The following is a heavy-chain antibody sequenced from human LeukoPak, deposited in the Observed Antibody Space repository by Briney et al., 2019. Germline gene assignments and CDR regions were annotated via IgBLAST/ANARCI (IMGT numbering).Heavy chain of an antibody. CDR1: GFTFSDYY. Sequence: GGSLRLSCAASGFTFSDYYMSWIRQAPGKGLEWVSYISSSGSTIYYADSVKGRLTISRDNAKNSLYLQMNSLRAEDTAVYYCARESIDPYYYDSSGSVDYWGQGTLVTVSS. CDR2: ISSSGSTI. V-gene: IGHV3-11*01. CDR3: ARESIDPYYYDSSGSVDY. J-gene: IGHJ4*02. D-gene: IGHD3-22*01.